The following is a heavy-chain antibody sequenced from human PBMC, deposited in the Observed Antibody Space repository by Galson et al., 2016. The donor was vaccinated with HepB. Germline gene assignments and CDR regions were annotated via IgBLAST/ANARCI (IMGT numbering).Heavy chain of an antibody. CDR3: VREVGGSDKDY. CDR1: GFTFSHYW. J-gene: IGHJ4*02. CDR2: IKQDGSEK. Sequence: LRLSCAGSGFTFSHYWMGWVRQAPGKGLEWVANIKQDGSEKYYMDSVQGRFTISRDNAKHSLYLQINSLRAEDTAVYYCVREVGGSDKDYWGQGTLVTVSS. D-gene: IGHD5-12*01. V-gene: IGHV3-7*04.